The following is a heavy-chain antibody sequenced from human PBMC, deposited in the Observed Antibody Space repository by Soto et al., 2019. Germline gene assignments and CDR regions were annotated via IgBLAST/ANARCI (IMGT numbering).Heavy chain of an antibody. CDR2: IKSKSYGGTT. CDR3: TTGFSVVVTFAFDI. J-gene: IGHJ3*02. D-gene: IGHD2-21*01. Sequence: GGSLRLSCAASGFTFSNAWMSWVRQAPGQGMEWVGRIKSKSYGGTTDYAAPVKGRFTISRDDSNITLCLLMNSLKTEDTAVYYCTTGFSVVVTFAFDIWGQGTMVTVSS. V-gene: IGHV3-15*01. CDR1: GFTFSNAW.